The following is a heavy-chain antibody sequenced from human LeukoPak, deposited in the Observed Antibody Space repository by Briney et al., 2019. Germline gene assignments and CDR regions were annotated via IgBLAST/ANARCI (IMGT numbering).Heavy chain of an antibody. CDR1: GFTFSSYA. V-gene: IGHV3-30*04. CDR3: ARDLFSSHFGVVGYYYYYYMDV. CDR2: ISYDGSNK. D-gene: IGHD3-3*01. J-gene: IGHJ6*03. Sequence: GGSLRLSCAASGFTFSSYAMHWVRQAPGKGLEWVALISYDGSNKYYADSVKGRFTISRDNSKNTLYLQMNSLRAEDTAVYYCARDLFSSHFGVVGYYYYYYMDVWGKGTTVTVSS.